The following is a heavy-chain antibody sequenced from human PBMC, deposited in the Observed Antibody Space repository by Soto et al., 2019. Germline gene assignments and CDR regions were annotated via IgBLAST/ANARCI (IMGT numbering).Heavy chain of an antibody. J-gene: IGHJ4*02. CDR3: ARAWQELVPQPVYYFDY. V-gene: IGHV1-69*13. D-gene: IGHD6-13*01. CDR2: IIPIFGTA. Sequence: GASVKVSCKASGGTFSSYAISWVRQAPGQGLEWMGGIIPIFGTANYAQKFQGRVTITADESTSTAYMELSSLRSEDTAVYYCARAWQELVPQPVYYFDYWGQGTLVTVSS. CDR1: GGTFSSYA.